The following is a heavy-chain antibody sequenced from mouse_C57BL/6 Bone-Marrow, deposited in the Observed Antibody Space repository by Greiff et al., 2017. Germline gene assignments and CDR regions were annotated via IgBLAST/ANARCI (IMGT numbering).Heavy chain of an antibody. V-gene: IGHV5-6*01. CDR1: GFTFSSYG. CDR2: ISSGGSYT. CDR3: ARLDGYYEAY. D-gene: IGHD2-3*01. Sequence: EVQVVESGGDLVKPGGSLKLSCAASGFTFSSYGMSWVRQTPDKRLEWVATISSGGSYTSYPDSVKGRFTISRDNAKNTLYLQMSSLKSEDTAMYYCARLDGYYEAYWGQGTLVTVSA. J-gene: IGHJ3*01.